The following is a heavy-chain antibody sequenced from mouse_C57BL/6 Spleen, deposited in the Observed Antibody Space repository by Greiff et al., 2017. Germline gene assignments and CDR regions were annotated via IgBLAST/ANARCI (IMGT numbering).Heavy chain of an antibody. J-gene: IGHJ3*01. CDR1: GYTFTSYW. D-gene: IGHD2-13*01. V-gene: IGHV1-69*01. CDR3: ARKDGDYGFAY. Sequence: QVQLQQPGAELVMPGASVKLSCKASGYTFTSYWMHWVKQRPGQGLEWIGEIDPSDSYTNYNQKFKGKSTLTVDKSSSTAYMPLSSLTSEDSAVYYCARKDGDYGFAYWGQGTLVTVSA. CDR2: IDPSDSYT.